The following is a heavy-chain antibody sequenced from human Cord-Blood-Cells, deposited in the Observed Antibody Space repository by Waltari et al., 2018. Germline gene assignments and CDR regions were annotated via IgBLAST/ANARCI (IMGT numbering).Heavy chain of an antibody. Sequence: QVQLQQWGAGLLKPSETLSLTCAVYGGSFSGYYWSWIRQPPGKGLEWIGEINHSGRTNYNPSLKSRVTISVDTSKNQFSLKLSSVTAADTAVYYCARGVTITMIVVVIHYGMDVWGQGTTVTVSS. CDR1: GGSFSGYY. CDR2: INHSGRT. D-gene: IGHD3-22*01. J-gene: IGHJ6*02. CDR3: ARGVTITMIVVVIHYGMDV. V-gene: IGHV4-34*01.